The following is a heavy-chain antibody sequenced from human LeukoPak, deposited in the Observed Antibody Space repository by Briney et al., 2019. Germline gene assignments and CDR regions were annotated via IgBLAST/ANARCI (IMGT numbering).Heavy chain of an antibody. V-gene: IGHV4-4*02. CDR2: IYHSGST. D-gene: IGHD5-12*01. CDR3: ARSPDIVATIPFDY. Sequence: PSETLSLTCAVSGGSISSSNWWSWVRQPPGKGLEWIGEIYHSGSTNYNPSLKSRVTISVDKSKNQFSLKLSSVTAADTAVYNCARSPDIVATIPFDYWGQGTLVTVSS. J-gene: IGHJ4*02. CDR1: GGSISSSNW.